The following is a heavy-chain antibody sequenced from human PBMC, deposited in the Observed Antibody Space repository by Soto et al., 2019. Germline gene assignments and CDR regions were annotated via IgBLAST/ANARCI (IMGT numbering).Heavy chain of an antibody. Sequence: ASVKVSCKASGYTFTAYPMHWVRQAPGQRLEWMGWINAANGDTGYSQKFHDRVTFTRDTSATTVYMELNSLKTEDTAVYYCTTDLVLRFLEWTPLKAVYFDYWGQGTLVTVSS. V-gene: IGHV1-3*01. CDR1: GYTFTAYP. J-gene: IGHJ4*02. CDR2: INAANGDT. D-gene: IGHD3-3*01. CDR3: TTDLVLRFLEWTPLKAVYFDY.